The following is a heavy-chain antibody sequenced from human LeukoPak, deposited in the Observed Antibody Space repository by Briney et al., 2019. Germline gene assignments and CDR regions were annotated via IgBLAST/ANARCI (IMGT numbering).Heavy chain of an antibody. CDR1: GFTFSTYG. J-gene: IGHJ2*01. Sequence: PGGTLRLSCEVSGFTFSTYGMSWVRQAPGKGLEWVSAITGSGGRTCYADSVKGRFTISRDNSRDRLYLETNSLRAEDTAVYYCARDRMGAIMYFDVWGRGTLVTVSS. CDR2: ITGSGGRT. D-gene: IGHD3-10*01. V-gene: IGHV3-23*01. CDR3: ARDRMGAIMYFDV.